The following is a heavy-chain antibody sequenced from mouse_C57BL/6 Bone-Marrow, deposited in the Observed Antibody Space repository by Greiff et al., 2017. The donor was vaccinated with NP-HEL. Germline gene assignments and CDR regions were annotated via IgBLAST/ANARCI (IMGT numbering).Heavy chain of an antibody. D-gene: IGHD1-1*01. V-gene: IGHV1-64*01. J-gene: IGHJ3*01. CDR3: ASPPIYYYGSPFAY. CDR2: IHPNSGST. CDR1: GYTFTSYW. Sequence: QVQLQQPGAELVKPGASVKLSCKASGYTFTSYWMHWVKQRPGQGLEWIGMIHPNSGSTNYNEKFKSKATLTVDKYSSTAYIQLSSLTSEDSAVYYCASPPIYYYGSPFAYWGQGTLVTVSA.